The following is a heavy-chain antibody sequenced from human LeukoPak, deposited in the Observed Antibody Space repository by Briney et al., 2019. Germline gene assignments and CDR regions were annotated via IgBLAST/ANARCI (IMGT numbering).Heavy chain of an antibody. CDR1: GYTFTGYY. CDR2: INPNSGGT. Sequence: ASVKVSCKASGYTFTGYYIHWVRQAPGQGLEWMGWINPNSGGTNYAQNFQGSITMTRDTSISTAFMELSRLRSDDTAVYYCATTRRYYYDSSGPDAFDLWGQGTMVTVST. V-gene: IGHV1-2*02. D-gene: IGHD3-22*01. CDR3: ATTRRYYYDSSGPDAFDL. J-gene: IGHJ3*01.